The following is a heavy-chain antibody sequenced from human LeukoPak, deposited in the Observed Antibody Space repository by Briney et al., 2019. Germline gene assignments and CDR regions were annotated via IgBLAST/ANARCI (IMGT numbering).Heavy chain of an antibody. CDR3: ARQIWFDP. V-gene: IGHV3-23*01. CDR2: ISGSGGTT. Sequence: GGSLRLSCAASGFTFSSYAMSWVRQAPGKGLEWVSAISGSGGTTYYADSVKGRFTISRDNAKNSLYLQMNSLRAEDTAVYYCARQIWFDPWGQGTLVTVSS. CDR1: GFTFSSYA. J-gene: IGHJ5*02.